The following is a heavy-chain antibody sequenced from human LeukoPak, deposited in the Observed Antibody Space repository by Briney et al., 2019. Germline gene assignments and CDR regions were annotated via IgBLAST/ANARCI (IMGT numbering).Heavy chain of an antibody. CDR1: DFTFSGYD. D-gene: IGHD2-15*01. J-gene: IGHJ4*02. CDR3: AGKLPGGAYYFDS. V-gene: IGHV3-23*01. Sequence: GGSLRLSCVASDFTFSGYDMTWVRQAPGRGLEWVPSISDSGRYIFSADSMRGRFTISRDNSANTLYLHMCSLRVEDTATYFCAGKLPGGAYYFDSWCQGTLVAVSS. CDR2: ISDSGRYI.